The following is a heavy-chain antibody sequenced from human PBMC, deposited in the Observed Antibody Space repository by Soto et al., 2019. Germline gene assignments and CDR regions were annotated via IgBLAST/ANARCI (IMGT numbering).Heavy chain of an antibody. CDR2: INPNSGGT. J-gene: IGHJ4*02. Sequence: ASVKVSCKASGYTFSGFYMHWVRQAPGQGLEWMGWINPNSGGTKSAEKFQGRVTMARDTSISTAYMELSRLTSDDTAVYYCASAAVTGTAGLDFWGQGTQVTVSS. D-gene: IGHD6-19*01. CDR3: ASAAVTGTAGLDF. V-gene: IGHV1-2*02. CDR1: GYTFSGFY.